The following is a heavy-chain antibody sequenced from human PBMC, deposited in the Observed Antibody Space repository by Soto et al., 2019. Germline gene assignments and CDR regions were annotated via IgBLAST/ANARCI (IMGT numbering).Heavy chain of an antibody. J-gene: IGHJ4*02. CDR1: GGTFSSYA. Sequence: QVQLVQSGAEVKKPGSSVKVSWKASGGTFSSYAISWVRQAPGQGLEWMGGIIPVFGTGIYAQKFQGRVTITADKSTNTAYMELSSLRSEDTAVYFCARVGGTGGYTYGLDYWGQGTLVTVSS. V-gene: IGHV1-69*06. CDR2: IIPVFGTG. D-gene: IGHD5-18*01. CDR3: ARVGGTGGYTYGLDY.